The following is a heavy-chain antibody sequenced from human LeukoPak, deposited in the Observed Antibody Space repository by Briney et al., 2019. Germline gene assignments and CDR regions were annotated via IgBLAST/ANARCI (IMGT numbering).Heavy chain of an antibody. D-gene: IGHD5-12*01. CDR2: VDPEDGET. Sequence: GATVKISCKASGYTFTDYYMHWVQQAPGKGLEWMGRVDPEDGETIYAEKFQGRVTITADTSTDTAYMELSSLRSEDTAVYYCARVTSSGYDYWGQGTLVTVSS. J-gene: IGHJ4*02. CDR1: GYTFTDYY. CDR3: ARVTSSGYDY. V-gene: IGHV1-69-2*01.